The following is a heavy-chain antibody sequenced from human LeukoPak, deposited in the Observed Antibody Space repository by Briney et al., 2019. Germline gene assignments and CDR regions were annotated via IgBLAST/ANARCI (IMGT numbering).Heavy chain of an antibody. Sequence: PGGSLRLSCAASGFTFSSYAMTWVRQAPGKGLEWVSVISGRGGSTYYADSVKGRFTISRDNSKNTLSLQMNSLRAEDTAVFYCARSIYGSGSYYAFDIWGQGTMVTVSS. CDR3: ARSIYGSGSYYAFDI. J-gene: IGHJ3*02. D-gene: IGHD3-10*01. CDR1: GFTFSSYA. V-gene: IGHV3-23*01. CDR2: ISGRGGST.